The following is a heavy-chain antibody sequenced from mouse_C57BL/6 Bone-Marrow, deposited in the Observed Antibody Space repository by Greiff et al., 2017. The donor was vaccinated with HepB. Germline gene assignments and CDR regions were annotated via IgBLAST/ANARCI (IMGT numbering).Heavy chain of an antibody. Sequence: EVMLVESGGGLVKPGGSLKLSCAASGFTFSDYGMHWVRQAPEKGLEWVAYISSGSSTIYYADTVKGRFTISRDNAKNTLFLQMTSLRSEDTAMYYCARIYDGYYGDAMDYWGQGTSVTVSS. D-gene: IGHD2-3*01. J-gene: IGHJ4*01. V-gene: IGHV5-17*01. CDR2: ISSGSSTI. CDR1: GFTFSDYG. CDR3: ARIYDGYYGDAMDY.